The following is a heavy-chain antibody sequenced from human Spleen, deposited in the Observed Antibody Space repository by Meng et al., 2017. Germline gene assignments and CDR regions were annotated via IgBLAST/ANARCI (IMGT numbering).Heavy chain of an antibody. CDR2: IYHDGTT. D-gene: IGHD3-10*01. CDR3: ARGGHYYGSGAQTVNFDY. J-gene: IGHJ4*02. Sequence: SETLSLTCDVSNYSITTGYYWGWTRQPPGKGLEWIGSIYHDGTTYYNPSLKSRVTISVDTSKNQFSLKLSSVTAADTAVYYCARGGHYYGSGAQTVNFDYWGQGTLVTVSS. V-gene: IGHV4-38-2*01. CDR1: NYSITTGYY.